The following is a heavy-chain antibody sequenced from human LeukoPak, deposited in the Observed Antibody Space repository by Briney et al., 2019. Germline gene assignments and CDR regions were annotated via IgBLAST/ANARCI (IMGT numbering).Heavy chain of an antibody. J-gene: IGHJ4*02. Sequence: PGGSLRLSCAASGFTFSSYSMNWVRQAPGKGLEWVSSISSSSSYIYYADSVKGRFTISRDNAKNSLYLQMNSLRAEDTAVYYCARDLNTYYYDSSGDSTLFDYWGQGTLVTVSS. D-gene: IGHD3-22*01. CDR1: GFTFSSYS. CDR2: ISSSSSYI. CDR3: ARDLNTYYYDSSGDSTLFDY. V-gene: IGHV3-21*01.